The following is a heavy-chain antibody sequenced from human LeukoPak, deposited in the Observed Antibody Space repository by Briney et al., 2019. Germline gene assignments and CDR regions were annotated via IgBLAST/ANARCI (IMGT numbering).Heavy chain of an antibody. CDR3: TTIHY. CDR1: GFPFSSWP. J-gene: IGHJ4*02. V-gene: IGHV3-33*05. CDR2: ISHDGSQT. Sequence: PGTSLRLSCAASGFPFSSWPVDWVRQAQGRGLEWITTISHDGSQTYYADSVKGRFIISRDNSKNTLSLQMNSLRVEDTGMYYCTTIHYWGQGTLITVSS.